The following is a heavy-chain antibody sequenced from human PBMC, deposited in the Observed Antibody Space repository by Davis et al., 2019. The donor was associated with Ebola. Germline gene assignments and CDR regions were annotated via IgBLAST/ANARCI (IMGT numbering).Heavy chain of an antibody. J-gene: IGHJ4*02. Sequence: PGGSLRLSCAASGFTFSSYWMSWVRQAPGKGLEWVANIKQDGSEKYYVDSVKGRFTIYRDNAKNSLYLQMNSLRAEDTAVYYCARDASWRAVTNDYWGQGTLVTVSS. CDR1: GFTFSSYW. CDR3: ARDASWRAVTNDY. CDR2: IKQDGSEK. V-gene: IGHV3-7*01. D-gene: IGHD4-17*01.